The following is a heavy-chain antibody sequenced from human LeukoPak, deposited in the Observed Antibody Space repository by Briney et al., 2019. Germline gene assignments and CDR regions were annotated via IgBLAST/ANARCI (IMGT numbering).Heavy chain of an antibody. CDR1: GYTFTDHF. Sequence: ASVKVSCKASGYTFTDHFIHWVRQDPGKGLEWMGWIITKKGATNYAQNFRGRVTMTRDTSINTLYMELSGLRSDDTAVYYCARDLRIFKAGDSWYFFDYWGQGILVTVSS. CDR2: IITKKGAT. CDR3: ARDLRIFKAGDSWYFFDY. J-gene: IGHJ4*02. V-gene: IGHV1-2*02. D-gene: IGHD6-13*01.